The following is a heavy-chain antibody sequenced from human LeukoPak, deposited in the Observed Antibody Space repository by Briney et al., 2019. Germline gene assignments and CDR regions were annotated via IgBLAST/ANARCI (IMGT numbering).Heavy chain of an antibody. D-gene: IGHD6-19*01. J-gene: IGHJ5*02. Sequence: SETLSLTCTVSGGSISTSNYYWGWIRQPPGKGLEWIGNIFYSGSTYYSPSLKSRVTISLDTSKNQFSLKLSSVTAADAAVYYCARGHSSGWYNWFDPWGQGTLVTVSS. CDR1: GGSISTSNYY. CDR2: IFYSGST. CDR3: ARGHSSGWYNWFDP. V-gene: IGHV4-39*07.